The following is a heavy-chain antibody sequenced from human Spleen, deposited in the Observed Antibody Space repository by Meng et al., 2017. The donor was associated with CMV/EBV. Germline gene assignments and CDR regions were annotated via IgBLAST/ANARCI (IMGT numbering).Heavy chain of an antibody. D-gene: IGHD2-15*01. CDR2: IRSKAYGGTT. CDR1: GFTFGDYA. J-gene: IGHJ6*02. CDR3: TRVHPRLPYYGMDV. V-gene: IGHV3-49*04. Sequence: GGSLRLSCTASGFTFGDYAMSWVRQAPGKGLEWVGFIRSKAYGGTTEYAASVKGRFTISRDDSKSIAYLQMNSLKTEDTAVYYCTRVHPRLPYYGMDVWGQGTTVTVSS.